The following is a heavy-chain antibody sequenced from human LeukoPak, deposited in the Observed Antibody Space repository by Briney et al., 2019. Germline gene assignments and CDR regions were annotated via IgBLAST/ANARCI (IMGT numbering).Heavy chain of an antibody. CDR1: GGSISSGGYS. Sequence: SETLSLTCAVSGGSISSGGYSWSWIRQPPGKGLEGIGYIYHSGSTYYNPSLKSRVTISVDRSKNQFSLKLSSVTAADTAVYYCAARSGGDPNWFDPWGQGTLVTVSS. J-gene: IGHJ5*02. CDR3: AARSGGDPNWFDP. D-gene: IGHD2-15*01. V-gene: IGHV4-30-2*01. CDR2: IYHSGST.